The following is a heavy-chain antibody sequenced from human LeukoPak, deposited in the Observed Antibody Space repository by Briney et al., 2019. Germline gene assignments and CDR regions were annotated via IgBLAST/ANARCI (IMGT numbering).Heavy chain of an antibody. CDR3: ATEGQWLLLHYFDS. CDR2: FDPEDAEP. D-gene: IGHD6-19*01. Sequence: ASVKVSCKVSGYTLTELSIHWVRQAPGKGLDWMGGFDPEDAEPIYAEKFHDRVTMTEDPSTDTAYLELSSLTSEDTAIYYCATEGQWLLLHYFDSWGQGTLVTVSS. CDR1: GYTLTELS. V-gene: IGHV1-24*01. J-gene: IGHJ4*02.